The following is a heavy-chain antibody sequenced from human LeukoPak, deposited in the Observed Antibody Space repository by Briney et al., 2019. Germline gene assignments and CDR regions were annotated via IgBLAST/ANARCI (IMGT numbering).Heavy chain of an antibody. D-gene: IGHD3-10*01. CDR2: IYYSGST. CDR1: GGSVSSNSYY. Sequence: SETLSLTCAVSGGSVSSNSYYWGWIRQPPGKGLEWIGSIYYSGSTYYNPSLKSRVTISVDTSKNQFSLKLSSVTAADTAVYYCARTRYYYNSRSYGAPYYFDYWGQGTLVTVSS. V-gene: IGHV4-39*01. J-gene: IGHJ4*02. CDR3: ARTRYYYNSRSYGAPYYFDY.